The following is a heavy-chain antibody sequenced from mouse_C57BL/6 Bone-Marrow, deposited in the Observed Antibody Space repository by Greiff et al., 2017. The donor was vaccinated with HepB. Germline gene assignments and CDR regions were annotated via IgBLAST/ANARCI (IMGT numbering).Heavy chain of an antibody. CDR3: ARDGEVVGGD. V-gene: IGHV5-4*01. CDR2: ISDGGSYT. D-gene: IGHD1-1*01. Sequence: EVKLEESGGGLVKPGGSLKLSCAASGFTFSSYAMSWVRQTPEKRLEWVATISDGGSYTYYPDNVKGRFTISRDNAKNNLYLQMSHLKSEDTAMYYCARDGEVVGGDWGQGTTLTVSS. CDR1: GFTFSSYA. J-gene: IGHJ2*01.